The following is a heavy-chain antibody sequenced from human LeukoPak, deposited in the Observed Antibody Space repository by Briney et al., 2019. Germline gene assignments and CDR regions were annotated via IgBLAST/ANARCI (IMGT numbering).Heavy chain of an antibody. V-gene: IGHV3-23*01. CDR1: GFTFTSYG. D-gene: IGHD3-22*01. CDR3: AKVVYEGYYDSSGYYPFDY. CDR2: INGDGGAT. Sequence: GETLRLSCAASGFTFTSYGMSWVRQAPGKGPEWVSAINGDGGATYYADSVKGRFTISRDNSKNTLYLQMNSLRAEDTAVYFCAKVVYEGYYDSSGYYPFDYGGQGTLVTVSS. J-gene: IGHJ4*01.